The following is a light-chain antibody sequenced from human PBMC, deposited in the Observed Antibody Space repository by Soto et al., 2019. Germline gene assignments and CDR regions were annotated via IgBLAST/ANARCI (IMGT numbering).Light chain of an antibody. CDR1: PSVSSY. CDR3: QQRSNWPWT. CDR2: DAS. J-gene: IGKJ1*01. V-gene: IGKV3-11*01. Sequence: EIVLTQSPATLSLSPGERATLSCRASPSVSSYLAWYQQKPGQAPRLLIYDASNRATGIPARFSGSGSGTAFTLTISSLEPEDFAVYYCQQRSNWPWTFGQGTKVEIK.